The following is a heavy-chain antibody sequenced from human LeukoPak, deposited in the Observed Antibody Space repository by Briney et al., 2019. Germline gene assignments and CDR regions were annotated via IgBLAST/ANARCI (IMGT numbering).Heavy chain of an antibody. J-gene: IGHJ3*02. CDR3: ARVLLWFGELFDAFDI. Sequence: PSETLSLTCTVFGGSISSYYWSWTRQPAGKGLEWIGRIYTSGSTNYNPSLKSRVTMSVDTSKNQFSLKLSSVTAADTAAYYCARVLLWFGELFDAFDIWGQGTVVTVSS. V-gene: IGHV4-4*07. CDR1: GGSISSYY. D-gene: IGHD3-10*01. CDR2: IYTSGST.